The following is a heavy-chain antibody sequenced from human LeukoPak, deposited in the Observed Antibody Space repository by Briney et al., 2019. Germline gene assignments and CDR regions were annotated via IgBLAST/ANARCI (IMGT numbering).Heavy chain of an antibody. Sequence: ASVKVSCKASGYTFTGYYMHWVRQAPGQGLEWMGWINPNSGGTNYAQEFQGRVTMTRDTSISTAYMELSRLRSDDTAVYYCARDLPYCSSTSCYSDWFDPWGQGTLVTVSS. CDR2: INPNSGGT. CDR3: ARDLPYCSSTSCYSDWFDP. CDR1: GYTFTGYY. D-gene: IGHD2-2*01. V-gene: IGHV1-2*02. J-gene: IGHJ5*02.